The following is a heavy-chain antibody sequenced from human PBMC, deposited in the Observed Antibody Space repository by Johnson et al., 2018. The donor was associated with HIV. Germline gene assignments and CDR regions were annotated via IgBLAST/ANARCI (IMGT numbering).Heavy chain of an antibody. Sequence: EQLVESGGGVVQPGRSLRLSCAASGFTFSSYWMHWVRQAPGKGLVWVSVIYSGGSTYYADSVKGRFTISRDNSKNTLYLQMNSLRAEDTAVYYCAREGSGIAGGGAFDIWGQGTMVTVSS. V-gene: IGHV3-66*01. J-gene: IGHJ3*02. CDR1: GFTFSSYW. CDR3: AREGSGIAGGGAFDI. CDR2: IYSGGST. D-gene: IGHD1-26*01.